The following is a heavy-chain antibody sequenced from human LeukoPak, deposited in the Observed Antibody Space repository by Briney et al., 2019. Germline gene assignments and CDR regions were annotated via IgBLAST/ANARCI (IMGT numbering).Heavy chain of an antibody. J-gene: IGHJ4*02. CDR2: IYYSGST. CDR1: GGSISSGDYY. V-gene: IGHV4-30-4*08. Sequence: SQTLSLTCTVSGGSISSGDYYWSWIRQPPGKGLEWIGYIYYSGSTYYNPSLKSRVTISVDTSKNQFSLKLSSVTAADTAVYYCARRGRYCSSTSCSSNFDYWGQGTLVTVSS. D-gene: IGHD2-2*01. CDR3: ARRGRYCSSTSCSSNFDY.